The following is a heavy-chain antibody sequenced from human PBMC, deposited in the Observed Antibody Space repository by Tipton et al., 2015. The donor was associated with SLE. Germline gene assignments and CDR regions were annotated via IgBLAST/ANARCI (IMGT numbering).Heavy chain of an antibody. D-gene: IGHD2-15*01. CDR3: AREDAAATHYYYYMDV. V-gene: IGHV4-4*07. CDR2: IYTSGST. Sequence: TLSLTCTVSGGSISSYYWSWIRQPAGKGLEWIGRIYTSGSTNYNPSLKSRVIMSVDTSKNQVSLKLSSVTAADTAVYYCAREDAAATHYYYYMDVWGKGTTVTVSS. J-gene: IGHJ6*03. CDR1: GGSISSYY.